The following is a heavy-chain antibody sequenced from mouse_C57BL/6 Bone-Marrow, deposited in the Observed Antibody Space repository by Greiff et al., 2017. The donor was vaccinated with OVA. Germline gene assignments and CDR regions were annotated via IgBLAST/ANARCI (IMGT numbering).Heavy chain of an antibody. CDR1: GYTFTSYG. V-gene: IGHV1-81*01. CDR3: ARRERGGNYRYAMDY. Sequence: QVQLQQSGAELARPGASVKLSCKASGYTFTSYGISWVKQRTGQGLEWIGEIYPRSGNTYYNEKFKGKATLTADKSSSTAYMELRSLTSEDSAVYFWARRERGGNYRYAMDYWGQGTSVTVSS. D-gene: IGHD2-1*01. CDR2: IYPRSGNT. J-gene: IGHJ4*01.